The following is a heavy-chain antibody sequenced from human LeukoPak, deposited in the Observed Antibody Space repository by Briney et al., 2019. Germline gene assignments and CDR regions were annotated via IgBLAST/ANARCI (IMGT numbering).Heavy chain of an antibody. CDR3: ARVSGYCSGGSCYDYYYYRMDV. CDR1: GFTFSDHY. Sequence: GGSVRLSCAASGFTFSDHYMDWVRQAPGKGLEWVGRARNKGNSYTTDYAASVKGRFTISRDDSKNSLYLQMNSLKTEDTAVYYCARVSGYCSGGSCYDYYYYRMDVWGQGTTVTVSS. V-gene: IGHV3-72*01. D-gene: IGHD2-15*01. J-gene: IGHJ6*02. CDR2: ARNKGNSYTT.